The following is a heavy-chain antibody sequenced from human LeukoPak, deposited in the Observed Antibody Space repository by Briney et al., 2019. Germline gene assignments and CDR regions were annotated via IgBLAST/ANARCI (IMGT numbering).Heavy chain of an antibody. D-gene: IGHD1-26*01. V-gene: IGHV4-39*01. J-gene: IGHJ4*02. CDR2: VHFTGST. CDR3: ATLGLLRGAGFNLATHFDY. CDR1: GVSISNNYFY. Sequence: SETLSLTCTVSGVSISNNYFYWAWIRQPPGKGLELIGYVHFTGSTFYNSSLKSRITISADTSQNQFSLSLTSVTAADTAVYYCATLGLLRGAGFNLATHFDYWGQGTLVAVSS.